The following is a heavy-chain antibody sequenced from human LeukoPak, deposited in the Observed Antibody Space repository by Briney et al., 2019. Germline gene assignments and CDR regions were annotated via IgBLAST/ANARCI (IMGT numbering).Heavy chain of an antibody. J-gene: IGHJ6*03. CDR2: IYTSGST. CDR1: GGSISSGSYY. V-gene: IGHV4-61*02. Sequence: SETLSLTCTVSGGSISSGSYYWSWIRQPAGKGLEWIGRIYTSGSTNYNPSLKSRVTISVDTSKNQFSLKLSSVTAADTAVYYCARDTQSVRTLTTSCYMDVWGKGTTVTVSS. CDR3: ARDTQSVRTLTTSCYMDV. D-gene: IGHD4-11*01.